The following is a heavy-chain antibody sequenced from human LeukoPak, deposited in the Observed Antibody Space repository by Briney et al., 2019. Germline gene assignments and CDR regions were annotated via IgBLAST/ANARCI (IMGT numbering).Heavy chain of an antibody. V-gene: IGHV4-34*01. CDR1: GGSFSGYY. CDR2: INHSGST. J-gene: IGHJ4*02. Sequence: PSETLSLTCAVYGGSFSGYYWSWIRQPPGKGLEWIGEINHSGSTNYNPSLKSRVTISVDTSKNQFSLHLSSVTAADTAVYFCARQGYYGSGTYYIPNDWGQGTLVTVSS. D-gene: IGHD3-10*01. CDR3: ARQGYYGSGTYYIPND.